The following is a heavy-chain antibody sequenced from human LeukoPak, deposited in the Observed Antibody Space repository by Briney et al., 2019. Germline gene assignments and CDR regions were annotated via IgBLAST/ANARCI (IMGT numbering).Heavy chain of an antibody. Sequence: SSETLSLTCTVSGDSISNYYWSWIRQSPGKGLEWIGCIYHSGTTNYNPSLKSRVIISVDTSKNQFSLKMSSVTAADTAVYYCARDETNGSGSYSPWGQGTLVTVSS. CDR3: ARDETNGSGSYSP. J-gene: IGHJ5*02. D-gene: IGHD3-10*01. CDR1: GDSISNYY. V-gene: IGHV4-59*12. CDR2: IYHSGTT.